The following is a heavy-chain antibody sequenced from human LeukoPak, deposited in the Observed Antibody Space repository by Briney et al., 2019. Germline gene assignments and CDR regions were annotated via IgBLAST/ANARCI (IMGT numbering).Heavy chain of an antibody. V-gene: IGHV3-48*03. CDR2: ISSSGSTI. CDR3: ARVRYDFDY. CDR1: GFTFSSYE. J-gene: IGHJ4*02. Sequence: GGSLRLSCAASGFTFSSYEMNWVRQAPGKGLEWVSYISSSGSTIYYADSVKGRFTISRDNAKNSLYLQMNSLRAEDTAVYYCARVRYDFDYWGQGTLVTVSS. D-gene: IGHD5-12*01.